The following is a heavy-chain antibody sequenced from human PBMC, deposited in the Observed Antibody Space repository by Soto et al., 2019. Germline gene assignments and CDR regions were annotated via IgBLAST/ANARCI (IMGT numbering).Heavy chain of an antibody. V-gene: IGHV4-59*02. CDR1: GDSVSSSL. CDR3: ARWIVGGSIDY. Sequence: QVQLQESGPGLVEPAETLSLTCTVSGDSVSSSLWSWIRQPPGKGLEWIGYNSGSAHYNPSLKSRLTISEDTSKNQFSLNLSSVTASDTAVYYCARWIVGGSIDYWGQGIPVTVSS. CDR2: NSGSA. D-gene: IGHD1-26*01. J-gene: IGHJ4*02.